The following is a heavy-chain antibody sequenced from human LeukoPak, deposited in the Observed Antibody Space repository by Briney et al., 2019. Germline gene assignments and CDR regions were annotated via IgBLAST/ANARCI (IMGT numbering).Heavy chain of an antibody. D-gene: IGHD1-26*01. CDR3: ARLDSGDHGNIPH. Sequence: SETLSLTCTVSGGSLSPYYWTWIRQPPRKGLEWIGYIYHTGTTRYNPSLNSRVTIPVETSKNQFSLRLNSVTAADTAIYYCARLDSGDHGNIPHWGQGTLVTVSS. J-gene: IGHJ1*01. V-gene: IGHV4-59*08. CDR2: IYHTGTT. CDR1: GGSLSPYY.